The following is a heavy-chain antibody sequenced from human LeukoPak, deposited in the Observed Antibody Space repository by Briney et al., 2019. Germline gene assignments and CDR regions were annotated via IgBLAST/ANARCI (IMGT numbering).Heavy chain of an antibody. CDR1: GFTFDDYA. CDR3: AKVSAGPYYYYGMDV. D-gene: IGHD6-13*01. Sequence: GGSLRLSCAASGFTFDDYAMRWVRQAPGKGLEWVSGISWNSGSIGYADSVKGRFTISRDNAKNSLYLQMNSLRAEDTALYYCAKVSAGPYYYYGMDVWGQGTTVTVSS. CDR2: ISWNSGSI. J-gene: IGHJ6*02. V-gene: IGHV3-9*01.